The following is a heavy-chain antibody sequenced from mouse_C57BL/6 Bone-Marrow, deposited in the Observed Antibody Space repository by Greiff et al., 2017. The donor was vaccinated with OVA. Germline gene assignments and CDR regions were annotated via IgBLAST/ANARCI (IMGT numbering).Heavy chain of an antibody. CDR1: GFTFSSYG. D-gene: IGHD2-2*01. V-gene: IGHV5-6*01. CDR2: ISSGGSYT. Sequence: EVQVVESGGDLVKPGGSLKLSCAASGFTFSSYGMSWVRQTPDKRLEWVATISSGGSYTYYPDSVKGRFTISRDNAKNTLYLQMSSLKSEDTAMYYCARHGGGYPYYFDYWGQGTTLTVSS. J-gene: IGHJ2*01. CDR3: ARHGGGYPYYFDY.